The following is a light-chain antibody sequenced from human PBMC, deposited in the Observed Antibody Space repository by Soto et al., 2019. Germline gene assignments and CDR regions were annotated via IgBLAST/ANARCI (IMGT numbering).Light chain of an antibody. Sequence: EIVRTQSPSTLSVSPGERATLSGRASQSVSSNLAWYQQKPGQAPRLLIYGASTRATVIPARVSGSGSGTEFTLNISSLQSDDFGVYYCNQYQNWRITFGQGTRLEIE. CDR1: QSVSSN. CDR3: NQYQNWRIT. J-gene: IGKJ5*01. V-gene: IGKV3-15*01. CDR2: GAS.